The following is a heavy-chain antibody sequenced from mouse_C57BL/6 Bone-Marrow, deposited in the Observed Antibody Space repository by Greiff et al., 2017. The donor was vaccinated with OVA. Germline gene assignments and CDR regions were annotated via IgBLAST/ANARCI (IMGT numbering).Heavy chain of an antibody. D-gene: IGHD1-1*01. Sequence: VKLQESGAELARPGASVKLSCKASGYTFTSYGISWVKQRTGQGLEWIGEIYPRSGNTYYNEKFKGKATLTADKSSSTAYMELRSLTSEDAAVYFCARSIYYYGRGYDMDYWGQGTSVTVSS. J-gene: IGHJ4*01. CDR3: ARSIYYYGRGYDMDY. V-gene: IGHV1-81*01. CDR1: GYTFTSYG. CDR2: IYPRSGNT.